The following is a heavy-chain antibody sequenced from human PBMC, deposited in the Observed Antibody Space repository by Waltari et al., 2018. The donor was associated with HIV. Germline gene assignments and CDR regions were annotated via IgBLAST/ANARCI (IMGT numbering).Heavy chain of an antibody. CDR2: ISPTGDST. Sequence: EVQLLESGGGWVQLGGSLSLPCAPSVFTFSDYFMSWVGQAPGKGLEGVAAISPTGDSTSDAASVKGRFTISRENSKNTVYLQMNSLRAEDTAIYYCAKKGHLSGGNWKRDYFDYWGQGTLVTVSS. D-gene: IGHD2-15*01. V-gene: IGHV3-23*01. CDR1: VFTFSDYF. CDR3: AKKGHLSGGNWKRDYFDY. J-gene: IGHJ4*02.